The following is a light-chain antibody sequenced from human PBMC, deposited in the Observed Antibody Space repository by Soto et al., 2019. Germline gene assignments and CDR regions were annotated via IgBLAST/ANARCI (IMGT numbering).Light chain of an antibody. Sequence: EIVLTQSPGTLSLSPWERATLSCRASQSVSSSFLAWYQQKPGQAPRLLIYGASSRATGIPHRFSGSGSGTDFTLTISSLEPEDFAVYCCQQYGKSPWTFGQGTRWIS. J-gene: IGKJ1*01. CDR1: QSVSSSF. CDR3: QQYGKSPWT. V-gene: IGKV3-20*01. CDR2: GAS.